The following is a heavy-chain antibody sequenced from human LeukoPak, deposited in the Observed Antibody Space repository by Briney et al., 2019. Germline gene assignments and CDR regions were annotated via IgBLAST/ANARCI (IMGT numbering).Heavy chain of an antibody. CDR1: GFTFSSYW. V-gene: IGHV3-7*03. D-gene: IGHD1-14*01. J-gene: IGHJ4*02. Sequence: GGSLSLSCAASGFTFSSYWMSWVRHAPGRGLEWVAIIKQDGSEKYYVDSVKGRFTISRDNAEKSLYLQMNSLRAEDTAVYYCATSRTSDYWGQGTLVIVSS. CDR3: ATSRTSDY. CDR2: IKQDGSEK.